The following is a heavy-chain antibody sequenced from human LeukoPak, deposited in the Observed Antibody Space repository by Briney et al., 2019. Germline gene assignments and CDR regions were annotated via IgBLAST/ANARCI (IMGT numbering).Heavy chain of an antibody. CDR1: GFTFSDCY. J-gene: IGHJ4*02. CDR2: ISSSSSYT. V-gene: IGHV3-11*06. Sequence: PGGSLRLSCAASGFTFSDCYMSWIRQAPGKGLEWVSYISSSSSYTNYADSVKGRFTISRDNAKNSLYLQMNSLRAEDTAVYYCARTPGTYYYGSGRPEDFDYWGQGTLVTVSS. D-gene: IGHD3-10*01. CDR3: ARTPGTYYYGSGRPEDFDY.